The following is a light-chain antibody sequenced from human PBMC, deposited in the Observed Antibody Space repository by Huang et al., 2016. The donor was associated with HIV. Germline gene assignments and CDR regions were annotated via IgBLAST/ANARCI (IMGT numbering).Light chain of an antibody. CDR3: QQLNTYPRGFT. J-gene: IGKJ3*01. CDR1: QGLSRY. CDR2: AAS. Sequence: IQLTQSPSSLSASVGDRVTITCRASQGLSRYLAWYQQRPGKAPKLLIYAASTLQRGVPARFSGSGSGTNFTLTISSLQPEDLATYYCQQLNTYPRGFTFGPGTKVDIK. V-gene: IGKV1-9*01.